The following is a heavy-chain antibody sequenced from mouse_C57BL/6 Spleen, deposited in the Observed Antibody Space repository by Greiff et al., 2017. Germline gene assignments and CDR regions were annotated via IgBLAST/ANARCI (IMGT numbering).Heavy chain of an antibody. J-gene: IGHJ3*01. CDR1: GYTFTSYW. V-gene: IGHV1-55*01. D-gene: IGHD2-1*01. Sequence: QVQLQQPGAELVKPGASVKMSCKASGYTFTSYWITWVKQRPGQGLEWIGDIYPGSGSTNYNEKFKSKATLTVDTSSSTDYMQLSSLTSEDSAVYYCARGIYYGKPWFAYWGQGTLVTVSA. CDR2: IYPGSGST. CDR3: ARGIYYGKPWFAY.